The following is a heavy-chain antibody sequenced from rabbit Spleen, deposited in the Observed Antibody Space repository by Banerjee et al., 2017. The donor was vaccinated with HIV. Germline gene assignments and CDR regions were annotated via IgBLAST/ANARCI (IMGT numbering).Heavy chain of an antibody. V-gene: IGHV1S40*01. CDR2: IDTGSSGFT. J-gene: IGHJ6*01. Sequence: QSLEESGGGLVKPGASLTLTCTASGVSFSSSSYMCWVRQAPGKGLEWIACIDTGSSGFTYSATWAKGRFTISKTSSTTVTLQMTRLTAADTATYFCARDTSSSFSSYGMDLWGQGTLVTVS. CDR3: ARDTSSSFSSYGMDL. D-gene: IGHD1-1*01. CDR1: GVSFSSSSY.